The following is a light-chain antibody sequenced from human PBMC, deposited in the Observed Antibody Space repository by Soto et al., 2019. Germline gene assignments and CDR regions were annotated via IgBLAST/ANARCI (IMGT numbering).Light chain of an antibody. V-gene: IGKV3D-15*01. CDR2: GSS. Sequence: EIVMTQSPATLSVSPGERATLSCRATDSVSSNLAWYRQRPGQAPRLLMYGSSTRATGISARFSASGSGTEFTLTISSLQSEDFALYSCQQYHGWPRTFGQGSRVEIK. J-gene: IGKJ1*01. CDR1: DSVSSN. CDR3: QQYHGWPRT.